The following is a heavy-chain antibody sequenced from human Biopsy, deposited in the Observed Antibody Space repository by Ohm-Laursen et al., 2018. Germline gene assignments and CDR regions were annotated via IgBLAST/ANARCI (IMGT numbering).Heavy chain of an antibody. V-gene: IGHV4-4*07. CDR1: GGYISHYY. Sequence: SETLSLTCTVSGGYISHYYWTWIRQPAGQGLEWIGRIYITGETDYNPSLKSRVTMSVDSSKKQFSLKLKSVTAADTAIYYCAPAPPLIRGVVESWFDPWGQGILVTVSS. J-gene: IGHJ5*02. CDR3: APAPPLIRGVVESWFDP. D-gene: IGHD3-10*01. CDR2: IYITGET.